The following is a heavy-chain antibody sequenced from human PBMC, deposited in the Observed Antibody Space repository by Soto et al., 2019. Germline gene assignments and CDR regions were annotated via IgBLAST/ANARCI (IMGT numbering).Heavy chain of an antibody. V-gene: IGHV3-53*01. D-gene: IGHD6-6*01. CDR3: GTSSRKDYHFAMDV. CDR1: GFSVSSSD. J-gene: IGHJ6*02. CDR2: IYSGGST. Sequence: QPGGSLRLSCAASGFSVSSSDMSWVRQVPGEGLERVSVIYSGGSTHDADYVKGRFSVSRDTSKNTVDLQMNSLRVDDTAVYYCGTSSRKDYHFAMDVWGQGTAVTVSS.